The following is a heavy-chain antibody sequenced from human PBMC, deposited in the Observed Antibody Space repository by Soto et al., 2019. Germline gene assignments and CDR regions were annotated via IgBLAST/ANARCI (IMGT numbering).Heavy chain of an antibody. J-gene: IGHJ4*02. V-gene: IGHV1-18*01. CDR2: ITTDKGKT. Sequence: ASVKASCKTSRYTFTSYGITWVRQAPGQGLEWMGWITTDKGKTTYAQKFQGRVTMTTDTSTSTAYMELRSLRSDDTAVYYCARAGTPIDYWGQGTLVTVSS. CDR1: RYTFTSYG. D-gene: IGHD3-10*01. CDR3: ARAGTPIDY.